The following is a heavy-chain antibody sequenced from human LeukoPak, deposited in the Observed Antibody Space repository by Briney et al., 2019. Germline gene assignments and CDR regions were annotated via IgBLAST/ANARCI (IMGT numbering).Heavy chain of an antibody. J-gene: IGHJ6*02. D-gene: IGHD6-19*01. Sequence: GRSLRLSCAASGFTFSSYAMHWVRQAPGKGLEWVAVISYDGSNKYYADSVKGRFTISRDNSKNTLYLQMNSLRAEDTAVYYCARDSFRYSSGYYGMDVWGQGTTVTVSS. CDR3: ARDSFRYSSGYYGMDV. CDR1: GFTFSSYA. V-gene: IGHV3-30-3*01. CDR2: ISYDGSNK.